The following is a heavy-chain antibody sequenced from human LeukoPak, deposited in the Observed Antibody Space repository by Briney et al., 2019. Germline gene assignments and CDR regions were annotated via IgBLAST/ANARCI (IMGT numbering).Heavy chain of an antibody. V-gene: IGHV4-39*01. CDR3: ARHGSGSSWYGSFDY. J-gene: IGHJ4*02. Sequence: PSETLSLTCTVSGGSISSGSYYWGWIRQPPGKGLEWIGSIYYSGSTYYNPSLKSRVTISVDTSKNQFSLKLSSVTAADTAVYYCARHGSGSSWYGSFDYWGQGTRVTVSS. D-gene: IGHD6-13*01. CDR2: IYYSGST. CDR1: GGSISSGSYY.